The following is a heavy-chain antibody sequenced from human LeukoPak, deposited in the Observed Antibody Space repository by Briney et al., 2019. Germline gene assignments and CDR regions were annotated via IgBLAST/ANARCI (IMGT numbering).Heavy chain of an antibody. CDR2: ITNDGSST. CDR3: ARVADSGYDYGGDY. J-gene: IGHJ4*02. D-gene: IGHD5-12*01. CDR1: GLTFSSHW. Sequence: PWGSLRLSCAASGLTFSSHWMHWVRQAPGKGLVWVSRITNDGSSTTYADSVKGRFTISRDNAKNMLYLQVNSLRAEDTAVYYCARVADSGYDYGGDYWGQGTLVTVSS. V-gene: IGHV3-74*01.